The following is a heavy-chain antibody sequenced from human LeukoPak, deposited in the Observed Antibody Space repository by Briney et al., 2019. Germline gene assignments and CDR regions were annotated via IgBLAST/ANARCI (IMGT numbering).Heavy chain of an antibody. CDR3: ARGIAAALTSFDY. CDR1: GNTFTGYY. CDR2: INPNSGAT. D-gene: IGHD6-13*01. J-gene: IGHJ4*02. V-gene: IGHV1-2*02. Sequence: ASVKVSCKASGNTFTGYYIHWVRQAPGQGLEWMGWINPNSGATNYAQKFQGRVAMTRDTSISTAYMELSRLRSDDTAVYYCARGIAAALTSFDYWGQGTLVTVSS.